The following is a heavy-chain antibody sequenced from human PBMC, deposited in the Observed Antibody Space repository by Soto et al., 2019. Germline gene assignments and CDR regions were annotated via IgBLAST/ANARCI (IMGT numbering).Heavy chain of an antibody. CDR1: GFTFSSYS. V-gene: IGHV3-21*04. CDR2: ISSRSSYR. CDR3: AKGKISTTTYTSFDS. J-gene: IGHJ5*01. Sequence: GGSMRLSCAASGFTFSSYSMNWVRQAPGKGLEWVSSISSRSSYRYYADSVKGRFTISRDNFKSSLYLQMSSLRAEDTAVYYCAKGKISTTTYTSFDSWGQGTLVTVSS. D-gene: IGHD1-26*01.